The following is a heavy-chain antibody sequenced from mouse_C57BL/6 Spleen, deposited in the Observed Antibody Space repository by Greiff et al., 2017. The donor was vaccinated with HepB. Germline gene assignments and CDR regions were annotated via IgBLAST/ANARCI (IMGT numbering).Heavy chain of an antibody. CDR2: IDPENGDT. J-gene: IGHJ3*01. D-gene: IGHD3-2*01. CDR1: GFNIKDDY. V-gene: IGHV14-4*01. CDR3: TQTAPMAY. Sequence: EVQLVESGAELVRPGASVKLSCTASGFNIKDDYMHWVKQRPEQGLEWIGWIDPENGDTEYASKFQGKATITADTSSNTAYLQLSSLTSEDTAVYYCTQTAPMAYWGQGTLVTVSA.